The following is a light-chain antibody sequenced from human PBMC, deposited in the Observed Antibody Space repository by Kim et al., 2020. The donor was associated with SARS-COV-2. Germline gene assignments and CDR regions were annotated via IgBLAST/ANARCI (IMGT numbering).Light chain of an antibody. J-gene: IGKJ4*01. CDR3: QQSYTNPLT. CDR1: QSIGNY. V-gene: IGKV1-39*01. Sequence: DIQMTQSPSSLSASVGDRVTITCRSSQSIGNYLHWYQNKSGKAPNLLIHAASSLQTGVPSRFSGSGSGTDFTLNISSLQTEDFGTYDCQQSYTNPLTFGGGTKLEI. CDR2: AAS.